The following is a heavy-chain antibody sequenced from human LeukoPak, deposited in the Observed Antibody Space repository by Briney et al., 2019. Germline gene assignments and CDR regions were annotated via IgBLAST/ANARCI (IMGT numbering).Heavy chain of an antibody. Sequence: GGSLRLSCAASGFTFSSYSMNWVRQAPGKGLEWVSYISSSSSTIYYADSVKGRFTISRDNSKNTLYLQMNSLRAEDTAVYYCARDRDDSSGYYLDYWGQGTLVTVSS. CDR3: ARDRDDSSGYYLDY. V-gene: IGHV3-48*01. CDR2: ISSSSSTI. J-gene: IGHJ4*02. D-gene: IGHD3-22*01. CDR1: GFTFSSYS.